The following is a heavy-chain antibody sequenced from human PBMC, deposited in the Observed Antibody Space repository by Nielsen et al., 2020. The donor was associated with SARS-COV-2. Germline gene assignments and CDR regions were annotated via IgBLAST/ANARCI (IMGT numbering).Heavy chain of an antibody. V-gene: IGHV1-8*01. CDR3: ARARATIFGLVMSYGMDV. CDR1: GYTFNNHD. Sequence: VKISCKTSGYTFNNHDINWVRQAAGQGLEWMGWMNPNSGNTGYAQKFQGRVTMTRNTSMGTAYMELSGLGHEDTAVYYCARARATIFGLVMSYGMDVWGQGTTVAVSS. CDR2: MNPNSGNT. J-gene: IGHJ6*02. D-gene: IGHD3/OR15-3a*01.